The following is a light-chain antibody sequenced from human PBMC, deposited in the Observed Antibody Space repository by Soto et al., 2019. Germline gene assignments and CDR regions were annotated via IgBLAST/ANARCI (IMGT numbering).Light chain of an antibody. Sequence: LTQSPGTLSLSPGERATISCRASQSINSSYLAWYQHKPGQAPRLLFYGAPSRATGIPHRFSGSASGTDFTLTISRLEPEDCGVYYCQQYGGSPPYTFGQGTRLEIK. CDR1: QSINSSY. J-gene: IGKJ2*01. CDR2: GAP. V-gene: IGKV3-20*01. CDR3: QQYGGSPPYT.